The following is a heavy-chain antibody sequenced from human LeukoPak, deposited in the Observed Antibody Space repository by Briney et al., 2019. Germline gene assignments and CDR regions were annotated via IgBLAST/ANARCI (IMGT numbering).Heavy chain of an antibody. CDR2: IRYDGSNK. V-gene: IGHV3-30*02. Sequence: GSLRLSCAASGFTCSSYGMHWVRQAPGKGLDWVAFIRYDGSNKDYADSVKGRFTISRDNSKNTLYLQMNSLRAEDTAVYYCARSKNSVVPTAQDYWGQGTLVTVSS. J-gene: IGHJ4*02. D-gene: IGHD2-2*01. CDR3: ARSKNSVVPTAQDY. CDR1: GFTCSSYG.